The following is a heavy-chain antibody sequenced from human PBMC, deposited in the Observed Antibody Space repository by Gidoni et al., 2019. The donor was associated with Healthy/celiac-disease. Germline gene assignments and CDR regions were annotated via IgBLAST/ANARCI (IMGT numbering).Heavy chain of an antibody. CDR1: GFTLGDYA. V-gene: IGHV3-49*03. CDR3: TREGDESDY. J-gene: IGHJ4*02. Sequence: EVQLVESGGGLVQPGRSLRLSCTASGFTLGDYAMSWFRQAPGKGLEWVGFIRSKAYGGTTEYAASVKGRFTISRDDSKSIAYLQMNSLKTEDTAVYYCTREGDESDYWGQGTLVTVSS. CDR2: IRSKAYGGTT.